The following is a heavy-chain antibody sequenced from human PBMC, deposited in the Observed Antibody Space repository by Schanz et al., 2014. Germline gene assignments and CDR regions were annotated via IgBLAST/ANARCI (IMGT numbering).Heavy chain of an antibody. J-gene: IGHJ4*02. Sequence: EVQLVESGGGLVKPGGSLRLSCEASEFTFSSYKMNWVRQAPGKGLEWVSSISSSGSYIYYADSVKGRFSISRDNAKNSLFLQMKRLRAEDTALYYCAIIGVMVAVAGTRADYWGQGTLVTVSS. CDR1: EFTFSSYK. CDR3: AIIGVMVAVAGTRADY. V-gene: IGHV3-21*01. CDR2: ISSSGSYI. D-gene: IGHD6-19*01.